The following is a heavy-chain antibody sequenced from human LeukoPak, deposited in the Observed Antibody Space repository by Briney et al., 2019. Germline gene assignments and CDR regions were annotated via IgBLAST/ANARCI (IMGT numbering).Heavy chain of an antibody. J-gene: IGHJ4*02. CDR2: IIPIFGTA. CDR1: GGTFSSYA. Sequence: ASVKVSCKASGGTFSSYAISWVRQAPGQGLEWMGRIIPIFGTANYAQKFQGRVTITTDESTSTAYMELSSLRSEDTAVYYCARDISDGCVDYWGQGTLVTVSS. CDR3: ARDISDGCVDY. V-gene: IGHV1-69*05. D-gene: IGHD5-24*01.